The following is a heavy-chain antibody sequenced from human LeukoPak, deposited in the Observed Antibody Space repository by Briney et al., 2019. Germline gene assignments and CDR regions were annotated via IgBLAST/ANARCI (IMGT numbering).Heavy chain of an antibody. V-gene: IGHV1-18*04. CDR3: ARGMSGYTEDPFDI. CDR2: ISAYNGNT. Sequence: ASVKVSCKASGYTFTSYSINWVRQAPGQELEWMAWISAYNGNTNYAQKFQGRVTLTRDTSTSTAYMELRSVRSDDTAVYFCARGMSGYTEDPFDIWGQGTVVNVSS. J-gene: IGHJ3*02. CDR1: GYTFTSYS. D-gene: IGHD2-2*02.